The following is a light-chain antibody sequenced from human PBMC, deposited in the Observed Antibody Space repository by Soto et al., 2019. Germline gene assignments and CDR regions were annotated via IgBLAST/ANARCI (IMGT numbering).Light chain of an antibody. CDR2: DVS. Sequence: DIQMTQSPSSLSTSVGDRVTITCQASQDISDNLNWYQQKQGKAPKVLISDVSNLETGVSSRFSGSGSGTDFTFTITSLHAEVVATHYCHQYDDLPITFGQGTRLEIK. J-gene: IGKJ5*01. CDR3: HQYDDLPIT. V-gene: IGKV1-33*01. CDR1: QDISDN.